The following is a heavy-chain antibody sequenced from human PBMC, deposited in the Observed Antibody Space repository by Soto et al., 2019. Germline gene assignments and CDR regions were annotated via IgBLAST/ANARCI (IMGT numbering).Heavy chain of an antibody. CDR3: ARLIAARPNYYYYYMDV. J-gene: IGHJ6*03. D-gene: IGHD6-6*01. CDR1: GGSISSYY. V-gene: IGHV4-59*01. CDR2: IYYSGST. Sequence: SETLSLTCTVSGGSISSYYWSWIRQPPGKGLEWIGYIYYSGSTNYNPSLKSRVTISVDTSKNQFSLKLSSVTAADTAVYYCARLIAARPNYYYYYMDVWGKGTTVTVSS.